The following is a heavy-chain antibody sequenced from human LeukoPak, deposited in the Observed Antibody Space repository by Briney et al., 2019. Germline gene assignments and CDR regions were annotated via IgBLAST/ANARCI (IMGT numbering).Heavy chain of an antibody. CDR2: IYRSGST. D-gene: IGHD6-19*01. V-gene: IGHV3-66*01. CDR3: AREQWLDS. J-gene: IGHJ4*02. Sequence: GGSLRLSCAASGFTVSDDYMSWVRQAPGKGLEWVSVIYRSGSTYYADTVKGRFTISRDNSKNTLYLHMNSLRVEDTAVYYCAREQWLDSWGQGTLVIVSS. CDR1: GFTVSDDY.